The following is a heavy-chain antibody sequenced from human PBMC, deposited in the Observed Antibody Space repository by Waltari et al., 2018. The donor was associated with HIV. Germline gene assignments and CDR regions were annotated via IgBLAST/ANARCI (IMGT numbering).Heavy chain of an antibody. D-gene: IGHD1-1*01. CDR3: ARATGNREGSWFDP. Sequence: QVQLVESGGGVVQPEKYLRLSCAASGFTFTNYGMVWVRQAPGKGLEGVAVIWYDGSKKYYADPVKCRCTISKDNSKNTQHLQVNSLTAEDTAVYYCARATGNREGSWFDPWGQGTLVTVSS. CDR2: IWYDGSKK. J-gene: IGHJ5*02. CDR1: GFTFTNYG. V-gene: IGHV3-33*01.